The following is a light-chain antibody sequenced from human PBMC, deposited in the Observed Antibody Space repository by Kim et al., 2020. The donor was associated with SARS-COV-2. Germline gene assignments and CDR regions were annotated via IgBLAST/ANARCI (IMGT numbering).Light chain of an antibody. CDR2: GAS. Sequence: SPGESATHSCRANQSVSTDLAWYQQRSGQAPRLLIYGASTRATGIPARFSGSGSGTEFTLTISGLQSEDLAVYYCQQYKNWPPITFGQGTRLEIK. CDR1: QSVSTD. V-gene: IGKV3D-15*01. J-gene: IGKJ5*01. CDR3: QQYKNWPPIT.